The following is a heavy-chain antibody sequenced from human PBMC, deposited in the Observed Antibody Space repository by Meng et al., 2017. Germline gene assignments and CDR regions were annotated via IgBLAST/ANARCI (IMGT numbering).Heavy chain of an antibody. D-gene: IGHD3-16*01. V-gene: IGHV3-11*01. J-gene: IGHJ4*02. Sequence: GRVGVVGGGLVRVGVSHGSSLSTVGLSFGDYFMGWFRQAPGRGVEWVSYISSSGSTRNYADSVKGRFTISRDNAKNSLYLQMNSLRAEDTAVYYCARVLDRSGGADYWGQGTLVTVSS. CDR3: ARVLDRSGGADY. CDR1: GLSFGDYF. CDR2: ISSSGSTR.